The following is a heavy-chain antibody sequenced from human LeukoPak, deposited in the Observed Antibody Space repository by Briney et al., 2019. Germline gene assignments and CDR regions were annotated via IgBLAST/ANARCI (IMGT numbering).Heavy chain of an antibody. Sequence: ASVKVSCKASGGTFTSYAIRWVRQAPGQGLEWMGGINPIFGTANYAQKLQGRVTITADESTSTAYMELSSLRSEDTAVYYCARGSGNGADYWGQGTLVTVSS. CDR2: INPIFGTA. V-gene: IGHV1-69*13. CDR1: GGTFTSYA. J-gene: IGHJ4*02. D-gene: IGHD4-23*01. CDR3: ARGSGNGADY.